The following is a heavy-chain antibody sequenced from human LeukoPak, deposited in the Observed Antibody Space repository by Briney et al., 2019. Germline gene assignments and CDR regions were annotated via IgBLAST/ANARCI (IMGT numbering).Heavy chain of an antibody. D-gene: IGHD6-19*01. CDR1: DDSISNYY. Sequence: SSETLSLTCTVSDDSISNYYWSWIRQPPRKGLQWIRYIYYSGSTTYNPSLKSRVTMSVDTSKNQLSLKLRSVTAADTALYYCARIYNSSQWRAPGDYWGQGTLVTVSS. CDR3: ARIYNSSQWRAPGDY. V-gene: IGHV4-59*01. CDR2: IYYSGST. J-gene: IGHJ4*02.